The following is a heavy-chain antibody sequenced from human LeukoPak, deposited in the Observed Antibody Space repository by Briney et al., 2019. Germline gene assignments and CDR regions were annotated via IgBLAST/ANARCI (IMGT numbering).Heavy chain of an antibody. CDR1: GGSISSYY. CDR2: IYYSGST. Sequence: SETLSLTSTVSGGSISSYYWSWIRQPPGKGLEWIGYIYYSGSTNYNPSLKSRVTISVDTSKNQFSLKLSSVTAADTAVYYCARGGASGAAALNFLVYYYYYGMDVWGQGTTVTVSS. CDR3: ARGGASGAAALNFLVYYYYYGMDV. V-gene: IGHV4-59*01. D-gene: IGHD6-13*01. J-gene: IGHJ6*02.